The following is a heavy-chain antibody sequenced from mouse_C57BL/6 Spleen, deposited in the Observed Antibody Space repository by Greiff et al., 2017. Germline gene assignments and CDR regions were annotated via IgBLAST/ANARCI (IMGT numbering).Heavy chain of an antibody. D-gene: IGHD2-4*01. J-gene: IGHJ2*01. V-gene: IGHV1-72*01. CDR2: IGPNSGGT. CDR3: ARWDYYDYDGGFDY. CDR1: GYTFTSYW. Sequence: VQLQQPGAELVKPGASVKLSCKASGYTFTSYWMHWVKQRPGRGLEWIGRIGPNSGGTKYNDKFKSKATLTEDKPSSTAYMRLSSLTSEDSAVYYCARWDYYDYDGGFDYWGQGTTLTVSS.